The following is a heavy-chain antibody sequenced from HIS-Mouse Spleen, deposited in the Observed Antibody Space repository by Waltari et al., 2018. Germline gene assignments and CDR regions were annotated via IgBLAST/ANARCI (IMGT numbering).Heavy chain of an antibody. V-gene: IGHV4-39*07. CDR2: ICYRGST. D-gene: IGHD6-13*01. J-gene: IGHJ2*01. CDR1: GGSISSSSYY. CDR3: AREIPYSSSWYDWYFDL. Sequence: QLQLQESGPGLVKPSETLSLTCTVSGGSISSSSYYWGWIRQPPGKGLEWIGRICYRGSTYSNPSLKSRVTISVDTSKNQFSLKLSSVTAADTAVYYCAREIPYSSSWYDWYFDLWGRGTLVTVSS.